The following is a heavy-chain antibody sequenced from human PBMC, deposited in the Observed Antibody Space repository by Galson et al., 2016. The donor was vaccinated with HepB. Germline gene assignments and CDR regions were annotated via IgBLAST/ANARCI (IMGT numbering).Heavy chain of an antibody. Sequence: SVKVSCKASGYTFTGYYMHWVRQAPGQGLEWMGWINPNSGGTNYAQKFQGWVTMTRDTSISTAYMELSRLRSDDTAVYYCARDGCSGGSCYDYWGQGTLVTVTS. CDR2: INPNSGGT. D-gene: IGHD2-15*01. J-gene: IGHJ4*02. CDR3: ARDGCSGGSCYDY. CDR1: GYTFTGYY. V-gene: IGHV1-2*04.